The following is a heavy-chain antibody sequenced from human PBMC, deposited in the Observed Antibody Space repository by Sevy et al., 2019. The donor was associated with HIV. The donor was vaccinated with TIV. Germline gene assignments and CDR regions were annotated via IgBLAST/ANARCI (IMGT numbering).Heavy chain of an antibody. CDR2: ISHDGSHK. D-gene: IGHD6-19*01. J-gene: IGHJ4*02. CDR3: ARDPTIYASGWYYFDY. Sequence: GGSLRLSCAASGFTFRNHAIHWVRQAPGKGLEWVAVISHDGSHKYSADSVKGRFTISRDNSKNTLYLQMNSLRAEDTAMYYCARDPTIYASGWYYFDYWGQGTLVTVSS. CDR1: GFTFRNHA. V-gene: IGHV3-30*04.